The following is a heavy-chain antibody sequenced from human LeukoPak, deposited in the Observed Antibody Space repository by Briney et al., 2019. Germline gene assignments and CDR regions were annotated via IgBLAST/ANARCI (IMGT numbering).Heavy chain of an antibody. J-gene: IGHJ4*02. CDR1: GGSVSSSFYY. CDR3: ANAASYSVDY. CDR2: MYFSGST. Sequence: SETLSLTCTVSGGSVSSSFYYWGWIRQPPGKGLEWIGSMYFSGSTHYNPSLKSRVTISVDTSKNQFSLKLTSVTAADTAVYYCANAASYSVDYWGQGALVTVSS. V-gene: IGHV4-39*01. D-gene: IGHD1-26*01.